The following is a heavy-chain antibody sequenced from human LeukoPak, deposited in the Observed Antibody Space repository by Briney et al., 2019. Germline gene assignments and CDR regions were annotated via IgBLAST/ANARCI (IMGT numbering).Heavy chain of an antibody. CDR2: IREDGSEK. V-gene: IGHV3-7*01. J-gene: IGHJ4*02. D-gene: IGHD6-19*01. Sequence: PGGSLRLSCAASGFTLSNYWMSWVRQAPGKGLEWVANIREDGSEKYYVDSVKGRFTISRDNAKNSLYPQMSSLRAEDTAVYYCATRTGWRFDYWGQGTLVTVSS. CDR1: GFTLSNYW. CDR3: ATRTGWRFDY.